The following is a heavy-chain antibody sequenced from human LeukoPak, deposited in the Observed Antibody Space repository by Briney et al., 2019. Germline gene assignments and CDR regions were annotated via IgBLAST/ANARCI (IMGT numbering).Heavy chain of an antibody. J-gene: IGHJ4*02. CDR1: GGSISSGNW. V-gene: IGHV4-4*02. Sequence: SGTLSLTCAVSGGSISSGNWWSWVRQPPGKGLEWIGEIHHSGSTNYQPSLKSRVTISVDKSKNQFSLQLISVTAADTAVYYCATNSGAGSYLFDYWGQGTLVIVSS. CDR3: ATNSGAGSYLFDY. CDR2: IHHSGST. D-gene: IGHD3-10*01.